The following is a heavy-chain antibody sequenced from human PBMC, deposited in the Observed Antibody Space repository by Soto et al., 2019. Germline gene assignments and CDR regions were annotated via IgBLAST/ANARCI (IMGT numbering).Heavy chain of an antibody. CDR3: THKPSTVYYFDY. D-gene: IGHD1-20*01. CDR1: GFSLSTSGVG. CDR2: IYWDDDK. V-gene: IGHV2-5*02. Sequence: QITLKESGPALVKPTQPLTLTGTFSGFSLSTSGVGVGWIRQPPGKALEWLALIYWDDDKGYSPSLKSSITITTDTSKHQVVLTMTNTDPVDTPTYYSTHKPSTVYYFDYWGQGALVTVSS. J-gene: IGHJ4*02.